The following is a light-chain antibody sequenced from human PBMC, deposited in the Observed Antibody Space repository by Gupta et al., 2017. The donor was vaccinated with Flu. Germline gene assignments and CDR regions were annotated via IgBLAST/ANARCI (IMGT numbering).Light chain of an antibody. J-gene: IGKJ3*01. CDR2: DAS. CDR1: QSVSSY. CDR3: QQRSR. V-gene: IGKV3-11*01. Sequence: EIVLTQSPATLSLSPGERATLSCRASQSVSSYLAWYQQKPGQAPRLLIYDASNRATGIPARFSGSGSGTEFTLTISSLEPEDFAVYYCQQRSRFGPGTKVDIK.